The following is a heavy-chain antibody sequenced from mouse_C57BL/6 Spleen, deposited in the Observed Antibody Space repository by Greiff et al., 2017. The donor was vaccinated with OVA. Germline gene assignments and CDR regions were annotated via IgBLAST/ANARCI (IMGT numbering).Heavy chain of an antibody. CDR3: ARELGNYRYFDV. CDR2: INYDGSST. D-gene: IGHD4-1*01. Sequence: EVHLVESEGGLVQPGSSMKLSCTASGFTFSDYYMAWVRQVPEKGLEWVANINYDGSSTYYLDSLKSRFIISRDNAKNILYLQMSSLKSEDTATYYCARELGNYRYFDVWGTGTTVTVSS. CDR1: GFTFSDYY. V-gene: IGHV5-16*01. J-gene: IGHJ1*03.